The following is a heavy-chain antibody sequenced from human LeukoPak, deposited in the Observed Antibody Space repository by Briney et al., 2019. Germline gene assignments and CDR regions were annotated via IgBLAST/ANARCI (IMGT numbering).Heavy chain of an antibody. J-gene: IGHJ4*02. CDR3: ARFVEMATIFDY. D-gene: IGHD5-24*01. V-gene: IGHV4-4*02. Sequence: SETLSLTCAVSGGSISSSNWWSWVRQPPGKGLEWIGEIYHSGSTNYNPSLKSRVTISVDKSKNQFSLKLSSVSAADTAVYYCARFVEMATIFDYWGQGTLVTVSS. CDR1: GGSISSSNW. CDR2: IYHSGST.